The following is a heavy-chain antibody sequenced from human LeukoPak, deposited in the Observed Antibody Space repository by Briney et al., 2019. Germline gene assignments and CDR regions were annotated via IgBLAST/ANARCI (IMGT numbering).Heavy chain of an antibody. CDR1: GFTFNNSW. CDR3: AKGRYYYDGSGYSLDY. V-gene: IGHV3-23*01. J-gene: IGHJ4*02. CDR2: ISGSGVST. Sequence: GGSLRLSCAGSGFTFNNSWMSWVRQAPGKGLEWVSGISGSGVSTYYADSVKGRFTISRDNSKNTLYVQMNSLRAEDTALYYCAKGRYYYDGSGYSLDYWGQGTLVTVSS. D-gene: IGHD3-22*01.